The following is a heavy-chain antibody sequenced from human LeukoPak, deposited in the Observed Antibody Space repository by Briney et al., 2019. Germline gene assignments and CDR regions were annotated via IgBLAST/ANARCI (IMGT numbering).Heavy chain of an antibody. J-gene: IGHJ4*02. CDR3: ARDTGSYYFDY. CDR2: IYYSGST. Sequence: SETLSLTCTVSGASVSTYYWIWLRHRPGKGLEWIAYIYYSGSTNYNPSLKSRVTMSVDTSKNQFSLMLSSVTAADTAVYYCARDTGSYYFDYWGQGTLVTVSS. V-gene: IGHV4-59*02. CDR1: GASVSTYY. D-gene: IGHD1-26*01.